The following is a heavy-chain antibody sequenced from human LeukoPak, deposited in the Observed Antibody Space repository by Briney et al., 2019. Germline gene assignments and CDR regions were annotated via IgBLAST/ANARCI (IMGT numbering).Heavy chain of an antibody. D-gene: IGHD3-22*01. J-gene: IGHJ4*02. Sequence: PSETLSLTCTVSGGSISSSSYYWGWIRQPPGKRLEWIGSIYYSGSTYYNPSLKSRVTISVDTSKNQFSLNLSSVTAADTAVYCCARLYYDSSGYYQICYFDYWGQGTLVTVSS. CDR2: IYYSGST. CDR1: GGSISSSSYY. CDR3: ARLYYDSSGYYQICYFDY. V-gene: IGHV4-39*01.